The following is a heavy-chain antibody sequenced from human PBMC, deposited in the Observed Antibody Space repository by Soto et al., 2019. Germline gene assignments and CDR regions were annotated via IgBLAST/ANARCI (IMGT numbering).Heavy chain of an antibody. Sequence: VGSLRLSCAASGFTFSNAWMSWVRQAPGKGLEWVGRIKSKTDGGTTDYAAPVKGRFTISRDDSKNTLYLQMNSLKTEDTAVYYCVKDIVVVPAARGPYYYYYGMDVWGQGTTVTVS. J-gene: IGHJ6*02. CDR3: VKDIVVVPAARGPYYYYYGMDV. D-gene: IGHD2-2*01. CDR1: GFTFSNAW. CDR2: IKSKTDGGTT. V-gene: IGHV3-15*01.